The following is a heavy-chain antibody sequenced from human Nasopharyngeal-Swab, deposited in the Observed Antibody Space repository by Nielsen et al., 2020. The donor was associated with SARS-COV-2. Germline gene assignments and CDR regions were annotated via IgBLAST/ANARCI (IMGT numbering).Heavy chain of an antibody. CDR3: ARGGAGVVPSPVLGLGPYYSYYYMDV. V-gene: IGHV4-34*01. CDR2: VSHGGGT. CDR1: GFIFSGSA. D-gene: IGHD2-2*01. J-gene: IGHJ6*03. Sequence: ESLKISCAASGFIFSGSAMHWVRQPPGKGLEWIGEVSHGGGTNYNPSLKSRVTISVATSKNQFSLKLSSVTAADTAVYYCARGGAGVVPSPVLGLGPYYSYYYMDVWGKGTTVTVSS.